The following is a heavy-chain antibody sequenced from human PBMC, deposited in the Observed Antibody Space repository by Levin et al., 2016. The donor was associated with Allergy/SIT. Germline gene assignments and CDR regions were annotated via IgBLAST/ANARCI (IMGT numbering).Heavy chain of an antibody. CDR3: TKGDMIRRYNYGTGLNWFDS. CDR2: TSDSGSNT. D-gene: IGHD3-10*01. J-gene: IGHJ5*01. Sequence: WIRQPPGKGLEWVSGTSDSGSNTYYAESVKGRFSISRDNSKNTLYLQMNSLRAEDTAVYYCTKGDMIRRYNYGTGLNWFDSWGQGTLVTVSS. V-gene: IGHV3-23*01.